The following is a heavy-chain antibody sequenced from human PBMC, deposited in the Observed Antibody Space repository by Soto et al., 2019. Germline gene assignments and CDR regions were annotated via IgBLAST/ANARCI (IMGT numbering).Heavy chain of an antibody. J-gene: IGHJ4*02. V-gene: IGHV3-23*01. Sequence: VGSLRLSCAASGFSFGSYALSWVRQAPGKGLEWVSTISGSDGKTFYADSVKGRFSISRETSQSTLYLQMNSLRADDTAMYYCARWSYLDYWGQGTRVTVSS. D-gene: IGHD3-3*01. CDR3: ARWSYLDY. CDR2: ISGSDGKT. CDR1: GFSFGSYA.